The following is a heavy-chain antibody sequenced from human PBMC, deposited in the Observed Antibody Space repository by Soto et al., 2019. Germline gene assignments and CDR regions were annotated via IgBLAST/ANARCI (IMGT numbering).Heavy chain of an antibody. CDR1: GLTFSSYA. CDR2: ISYDGSNK. CDR3: TTGTIFGSYYGMDV. D-gene: IGHD3-3*01. Sequence: GGSLRLSCAASGLTFSSYAMHWVRQAPGKGLEWVAVISYDGSNKYYADSVKGRFTISRDNSKNTLYLQMNSLKTEDTAVYYCTTGTIFGSYYGMDVWGQGTTVTVSS. J-gene: IGHJ6*02. V-gene: IGHV3-30-3*01.